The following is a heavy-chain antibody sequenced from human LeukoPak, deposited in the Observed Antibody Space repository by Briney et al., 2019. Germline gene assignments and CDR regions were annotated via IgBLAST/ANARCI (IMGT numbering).Heavy chain of an antibody. J-gene: IGHJ4*02. CDR3: ARFAYCGGHCWYYFDY. CDR1: GGPISGYY. Sequence: ASETLSLTCTVSGGPISGYYWSWIRQPPGMGLEWIGYIYSSGSTNYNPSLKSRVTISVDTSKNQFSLKLNSVTAADTAVYYCARFAYCGGHCWYYFDYWGQGTLVTVSS. D-gene: IGHD2-21*02. CDR2: IYSSGST. V-gene: IGHV4-59*01.